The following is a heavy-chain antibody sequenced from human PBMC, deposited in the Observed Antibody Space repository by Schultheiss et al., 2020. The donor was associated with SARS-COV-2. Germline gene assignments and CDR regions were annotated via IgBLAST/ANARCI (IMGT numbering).Heavy chain of an antibody. J-gene: IGHJ5*02. D-gene: IGHD3-3*01. CDR1: GFTFSSYA. Sequence: GESLKISCAASGFTFSSYAMSWVRQAPGKGLEWVAVISYDGSNKYYADSVKGRFTISRDNAKNSLYLQMNSLRAEDTALYYCAKDPKYDFWSGYYDTWGQGTLVTVSS. CDR3: AKDPKYDFWSGYYDT. CDR2: ISYDGSNK. V-gene: IGHV3-30*04.